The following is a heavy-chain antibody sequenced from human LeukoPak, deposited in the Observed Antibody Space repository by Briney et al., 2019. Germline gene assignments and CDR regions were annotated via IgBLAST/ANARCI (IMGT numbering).Heavy chain of an antibody. D-gene: IGHD3-16*01. Sequence: GGSLRLSCAASGFTFSIYSMNWVRQAPGKGLEWVSYISSSSSTRYYADSVKGRFTISRDNAKNSLYLQMNSLRDDDTAVYYCARDRGSDYWGQGTLVTVSP. CDR2: ISSSSSTR. V-gene: IGHV3-48*02. CDR3: ARDRGSDY. J-gene: IGHJ4*02. CDR1: GFTFSIYS.